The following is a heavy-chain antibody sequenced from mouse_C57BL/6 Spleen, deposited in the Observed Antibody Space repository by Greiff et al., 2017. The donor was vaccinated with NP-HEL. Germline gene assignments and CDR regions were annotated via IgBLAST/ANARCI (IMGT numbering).Heavy chain of an antibody. CDR3: ARDGDSGLLDY. CDR1: GFTFSSYA. V-gene: IGHV5-4*01. Sequence: DVQLVESGGGLVKPGGSLKLSCAASGFTFSSYAMSWVRQTPEKRLEWVATISDGGSYTYYPDNVKGRFTISRDNAKNNLYLQMSQLKSEDTAMYYGARDGDSGLLDYWGQGTTLTVAS. D-gene: IGHD1-3*01. CDR2: ISDGGSYT. J-gene: IGHJ2*01.